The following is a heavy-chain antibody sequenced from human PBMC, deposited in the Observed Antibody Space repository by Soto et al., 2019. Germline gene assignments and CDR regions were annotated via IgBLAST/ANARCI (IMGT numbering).Heavy chain of an antibody. V-gene: IGHV1-8*01. J-gene: IGHJ3*02. Sequence: ASGKVSCKASGYTFTSYDINWVRQATGQGLEWMGWMNPNSGNTGYAQKFQGRVTMTRNTSISTAYMELSSLRSEDTAVYYCARVISAKGDAFDIWGQGTMVTVSS. D-gene: IGHD3-10*01. CDR1: GYTFTSYD. CDR3: ARVISAKGDAFDI. CDR2: MNPNSGNT.